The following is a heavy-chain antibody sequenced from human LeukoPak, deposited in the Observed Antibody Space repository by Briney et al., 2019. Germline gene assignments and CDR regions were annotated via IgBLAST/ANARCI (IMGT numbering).Heavy chain of an antibody. J-gene: IGHJ4*02. D-gene: IGHD1-26*01. CDR2: ISPRGDNS. Sequence: GGSLRLSCAASGLTSSNYAMSLVRQPPGKGLEWVSIISPRGDNSYYAESVKGRFTISRDYSKNSLYLQMKSLRVEDTAVYYCAKAVTIVGARDYFDYWGQGTLVTVSS. V-gene: IGHV3-23*01. CDR1: GLTSSNYA. CDR3: AKAVTIVGARDYFDY.